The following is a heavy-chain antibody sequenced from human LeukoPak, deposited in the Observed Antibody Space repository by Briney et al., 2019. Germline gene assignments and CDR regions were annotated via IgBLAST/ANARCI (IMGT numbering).Heavy chain of an antibody. CDR1: GITLSNYG. V-gene: IGHV3-23*01. J-gene: IGHJ3*02. CDR3: ARHYGGNSAAFDI. D-gene: IGHD4-23*01. CDR2: LSGSGGST. Sequence: GGSLRLSCVVSGITLSNYGMSWVRQVPGKGLEWVAGLSGSGGSTHYADSVKGRFTISRDNSKNTLYLQMNSLRAEDTAVYYCARHYGGNSAAFDIWGQGTMVTVSS.